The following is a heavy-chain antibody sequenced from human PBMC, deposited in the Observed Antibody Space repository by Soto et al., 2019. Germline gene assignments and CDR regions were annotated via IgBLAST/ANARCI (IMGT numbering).Heavy chain of an antibody. D-gene: IGHD6-6*01. J-gene: IGHJ6*02. Sequence: ASVKFSCKASGYTFTSYGISWVRQAPGQGLECMGWISAYNGNTNYAQKLQGRVTMTTXTXXSXXXMXLXXLRXDDTAVYYCARDQASGSSSSPHYYYYGMDVWG. CDR3: ARDQASGSSSSPHYYYYGMDV. CDR2: ISAYNGNT. V-gene: IGHV1-18*04. CDR1: GYTFTSYG.